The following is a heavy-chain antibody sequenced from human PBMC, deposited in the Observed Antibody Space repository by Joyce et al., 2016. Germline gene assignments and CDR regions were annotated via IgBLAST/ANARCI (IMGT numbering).Heavy chain of an antibody. CDR3: ARGGYHCPYYFDY. J-gene: IGHJ4*02. CDR1: GYTFTGYY. V-gene: IGHV1-2*02. D-gene: IGHD3-22*01. Sequence: QVQLVQSGAEVKKPGASVKVSCKASGYTFTGYYIHWVRQAPGQGLGWMGCINPDSGGTNYAQKFQGRVTITSDTAVSTAYMELSRLRSDDTAVYYGARGGYHCPYYFDYWGQGTLVTVSS. CDR2: INPDSGGT.